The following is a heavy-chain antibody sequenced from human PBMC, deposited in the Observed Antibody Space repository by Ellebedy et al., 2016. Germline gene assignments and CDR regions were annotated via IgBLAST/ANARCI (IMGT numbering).Heavy chain of an antibody. V-gene: IGHV4-59*08. D-gene: IGHD2/OR15-2a*01. CDR1: GGPITDYY. CDR3: ARYNSPDAFDI. J-gene: IGHJ3*02. Sequence: SETLSLTCSVSGGPITDYYWSWIRQPPGKGLEYIAYMYYIGATYYNPSLESRVTISMDTSKNQFSLKVTSVTAADTAVYYCARYNSPDAFDIWGQGTMVSVSS. CDR2: MYYIGAT.